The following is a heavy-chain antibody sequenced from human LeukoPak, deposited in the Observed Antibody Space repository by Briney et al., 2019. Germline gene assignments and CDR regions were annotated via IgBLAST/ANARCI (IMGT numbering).Heavy chain of an antibody. CDR3: ARDGGVYAFDI. CDR1: GGSISSSTYH. J-gene: IGHJ3*02. D-gene: IGHD3-16*01. V-gene: IGHV4-39*02. CDR2: IYYGEST. Sequence: PSETLSLTCTVSGGSISSSTYHWGWIRQPPGKGLEWIGSIYYGESTYYNPSLKSRVTISVDTSKNQFSLKLSSVTAADTAVYYCARDGGVYAFDIWGQGTMVTVSS.